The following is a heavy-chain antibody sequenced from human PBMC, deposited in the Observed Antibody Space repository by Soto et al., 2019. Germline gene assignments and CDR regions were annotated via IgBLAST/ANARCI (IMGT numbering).Heavy chain of an antibody. V-gene: IGHV1-69*08. CDR3: AREDRDRETGLVPAAIDGMDV. CDR2: IMPVFGIA. CDR1: GGTFSRYS. D-gene: IGHD2-2*01. J-gene: IGHJ6*02. Sequence: QVQLVQSGAEVKKPGSSVKVSCKASGGTFSRYSFTWVRQAPGHGLEWMGRIMPVFGIASYAQKFQGRVTNHADESTSTAFMELSSLRSEDTAVYYCAREDRDRETGLVPAAIDGMDVWGQGTTVTVSS.